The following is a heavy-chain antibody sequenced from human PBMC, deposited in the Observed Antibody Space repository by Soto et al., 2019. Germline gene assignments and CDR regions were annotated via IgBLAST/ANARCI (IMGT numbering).Heavy chain of an antibody. CDR3: AKVEVAALYYYYGMDV. D-gene: IGHD6-6*01. CDR1: GFTFSSYA. J-gene: IGHJ6*02. CDR2: ISGSGGSA. V-gene: IGHV3-23*01. Sequence: GGSLRLSCAASGFTFSSYAMSWVRQAPGKGLEWVSAISGSGGSAYYADSVKGRFTISRDNSKNTLYLQMNSLRAEDTAVYYCAKVEVAALYYYYGMDVWGQGTTVTVSS.